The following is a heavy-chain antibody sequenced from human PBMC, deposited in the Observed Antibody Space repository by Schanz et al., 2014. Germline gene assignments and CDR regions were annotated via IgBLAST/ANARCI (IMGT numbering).Heavy chain of an antibody. J-gene: IGHJ3*02. CDR2: MNESHSTI. V-gene: IGHV3-23*01. Sequence: EVQLLESGGGLVQPGGSLRLSCAASGFTFSSYAMTWVRQAPGMGLEWVSAMNESHSTIYYADSVKGRFTISRDNAKNTLYLQMNTLRAEDTAVYYCARKMKLGVYGGKGHDSLDIWGQGTMVTVSS. CDR3: ARKMKLGVYGGKGHDSLDI. D-gene: IGHD4-17*01. CDR1: GFTFSSYA.